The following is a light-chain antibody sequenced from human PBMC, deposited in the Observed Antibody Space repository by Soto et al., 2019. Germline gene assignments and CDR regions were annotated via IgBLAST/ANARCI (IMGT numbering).Light chain of an antibody. CDR1: QGMSAW. CDR3: QQYDTYPWT. CDR2: DAS. Sequence: DIQMTQSPTTLSASVGDRVIITCRASQGMSAWVAWYQQKPGKAPTLLIYDASSLEKGVPSRFSGSGSRTDFTLTISSLQPNDFATYYCQQYDTYPWTFGQGTKVEIK. V-gene: IGKV1-5*01. J-gene: IGKJ1*01.